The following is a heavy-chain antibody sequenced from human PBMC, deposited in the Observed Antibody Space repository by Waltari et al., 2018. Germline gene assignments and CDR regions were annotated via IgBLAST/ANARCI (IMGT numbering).Heavy chain of an antibody. V-gene: IGHV4-38-2*02. Sequence: QVQLQESGPGLVKPSETLSLTCTVSGYSISSGYYWGWIRQPPGKGLGWIGSIYHSGSTYCGPSLKSRVTISVDTSKNQFSLKLSSVTAADTAVYYCARALSGGDRPSWFDPWGQGTLVTVSS. D-gene: IGHD3-10*01. CDR2: IYHSGST. J-gene: IGHJ5*02. CDR1: GYSISSGYY. CDR3: ARALSGGDRPSWFDP.